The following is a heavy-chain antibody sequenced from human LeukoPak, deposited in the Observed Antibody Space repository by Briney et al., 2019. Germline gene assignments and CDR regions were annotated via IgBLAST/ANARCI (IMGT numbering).Heavy chain of an antibody. CDR1: GFTFSSYA. CDR2: VSYDGSNK. V-gene: IGHV3-30*04. D-gene: IGHD3-22*01. Sequence: PGGSLRLSCAASGFTFSSYAMHWVRQAPGKGLEWVAVVSYDGSNKYYADSVKGRFTISRDNSKNTLFLQMNSLRREDTAVYYCARNEYDSSGSNYGVNAFDIWGQGTMVTVSS. J-gene: IGHJ3*02. CDR3: ARNEYDSSGSNYGVNAFDI.